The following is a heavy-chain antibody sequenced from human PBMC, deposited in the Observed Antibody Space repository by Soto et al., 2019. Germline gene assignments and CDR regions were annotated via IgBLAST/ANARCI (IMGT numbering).Heavy chain of an antibody. V-gene: IGHV1-3*01. D-gene: IGHD3-10*01. J-gene: IGHJ5*02. CDR3: ARGGNLQRGLNWFDP. CDR2: INAGNGNT. CDR1: GYTFTSYA. Sequence: ASVKVSCKASGYTFTSYAMHWVRQAPGQRLEWMGWINAGNGNTKYSQKFQGRVTITRDTSASTAYMELSSLRSEDTAVYYCARGGNLQRGLNWFDPWGQGTLVTVSS.